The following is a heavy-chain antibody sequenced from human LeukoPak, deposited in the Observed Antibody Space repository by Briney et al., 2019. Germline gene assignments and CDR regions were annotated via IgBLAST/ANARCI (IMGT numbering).Heavy chain of an antibody. CDR2: FDPEDGET. J-gene: IGHJ6*02. D-gene: IGHD3-3*02. Sequence: ASVKVSCKVSGYTLTELSMHWVRQAPGKGLEWMGGFDPEDGETIYAQKFQGRVTMTEDTSTDTAYMELSGLRSEDTAVYYCATVIFGVVTSYYYGMDVWGQGTTVTVSS. CDR3: ATVIFGVVTSYYYGMDV. CDR1: GYTLTELS. V-gene: IGHV1-24*01.